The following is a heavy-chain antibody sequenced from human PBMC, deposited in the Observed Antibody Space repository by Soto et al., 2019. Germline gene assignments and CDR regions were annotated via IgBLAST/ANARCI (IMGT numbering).Heavy chain of an antibody. CDR3: ARTSVVITDYWYFDL. J-gene: IGHJ2*01. D-gene: IGHD3-22*01. CDR2: IYHSGSS. Sequence: TSETLSLTCAVSGGSISSSNWWSWVRQPPGKGLEWIGEIYHSGSSNYNPSLKSRVTISVEKSKNQFSLKLSSVTAADTAVYYCARTSVVITDYWYFDLWGRGTLVTVS. CDR1: GGSISSSNW. V-gene: IGHV4-4*02.